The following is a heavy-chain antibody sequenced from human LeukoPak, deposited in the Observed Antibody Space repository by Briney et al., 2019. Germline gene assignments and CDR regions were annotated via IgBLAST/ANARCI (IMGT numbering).Heavy chain of an antibody. V-gene: IGHV3-30*18. D-gene: IGHD3-10*01. CDR3: AKDFSPYYGSGSYYNSYYYMDV. CDR2: ISYDGSNK. J-gene: IGHJ6*03. CDR1: GFTFSSYG. Sequence: GGSLRLSCAASGFTFSSYGMHWVRQAPGKGLEWVAVISYDGSNKYYADSVKGRFTISRDNSKNTLYLQMNSLRAEDTAVYYCAKDFSPYYGSGSYYNSYYYMDVWGKGTTVAVSS.